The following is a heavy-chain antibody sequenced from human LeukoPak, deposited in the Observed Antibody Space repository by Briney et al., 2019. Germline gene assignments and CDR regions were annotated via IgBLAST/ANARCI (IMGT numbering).Heavy chain of an antibody. CDR2: ISAYNGNT. CDR3: ARERRALRRGTSAFDI. Sequence: ASVKVSCKASGYTFTSYGISWVRQAPGQGLEWMGWISAYNGNTNYAQKLQGRVTMTTDTSTNTAYIELRRLRSDDTAVYYCARERRALRRGTSAFDIWGQGTMVTVSS. CDR1: GYTFTSYG. V-gene: IGHV1-18*01. D-gene: IGHD1-1*01. J-gene: IGHJ3*02.